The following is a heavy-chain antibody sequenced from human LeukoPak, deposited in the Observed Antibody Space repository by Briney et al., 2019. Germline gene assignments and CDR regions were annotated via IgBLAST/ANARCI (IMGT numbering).Heavy chain of an antibody. Sequence: GGTLRLSCAASGFTFSIYGMSWVRQAPGKGLEWVSAISGSGGSTYYADSVKGRFTISRDNYKNTLYLQMNSLRAEDTAVYYCAREGATTAFDYWGQGTLVTVSS. V-gene: IGHV3-23*01. CDR1: GFTFSIYG. CDR3: AREGATTAFDY. CDR2: ISGSGGST. J-gene: IGHJ4*02. D-gene: IGHD1-26*01.